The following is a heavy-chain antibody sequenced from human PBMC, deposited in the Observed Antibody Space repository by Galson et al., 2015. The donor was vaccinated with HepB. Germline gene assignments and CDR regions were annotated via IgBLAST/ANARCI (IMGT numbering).Heavy chain of an antibody. CDR2: IYPSGRS. D-gene: IGHD5-24*01. J-gene: IGHJ4*02. CDR3: ARGDAYNYFFIDY. Sequence: TLSLTCTVSGGSISSGGYYWTWIRQHPGKGLEWIGYIYPSGRSNYSPSLKSRATISVDTSENQFSLTLKSVTAADTAVYYCARGDAYNYFFIDYWGQGTLVTVSS. CDR1: GGSISSGGYY. V-gene: IGHV4-31*03.